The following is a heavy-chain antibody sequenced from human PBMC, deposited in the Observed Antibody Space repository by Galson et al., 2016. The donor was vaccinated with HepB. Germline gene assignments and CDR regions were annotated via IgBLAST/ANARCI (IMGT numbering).Heavy chain of an antibody. CDR3: ARVGAVGMGNAFDP. J-gene: IGHJ5*02. V-gene: IGHV3-33*01. D-gene: IGHD6-13*01. Sequence: SLRLSCAASGFTFSSSAMHWARQAPGKGLEWVAVIWFDGSKKYYADSVKGRFTISRDNSKNILYLQMSSLRAEDTAVYYCARVGAVGMGNAFDPWGQGTLVTVSS. CDR2: IWFDGSKK. CDR1: GFTFSSSA.